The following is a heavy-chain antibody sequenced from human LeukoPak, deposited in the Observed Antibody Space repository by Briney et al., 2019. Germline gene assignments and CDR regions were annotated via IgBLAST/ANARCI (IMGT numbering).Heavy chain of an antibody. D-gene: IGHD3-22*01. CDR1: GYTLTELS. CDR3: ATVEFLRLDSSGYYPFDY. J-gene: IGHJ4*02. V-gene: IGHV1-24*01. Sequence: ASVKVSCKVSGYTLTELSMHWVRQAPGKGLEWMGGFDPEDGETIYAQKFQGRVTMTEDTSTDTAYMELSSLRSEVTAVYYCATVEFLRLDSSGYYPFDYWGQGTLVTVSS. CDR2: FDPEDGET.